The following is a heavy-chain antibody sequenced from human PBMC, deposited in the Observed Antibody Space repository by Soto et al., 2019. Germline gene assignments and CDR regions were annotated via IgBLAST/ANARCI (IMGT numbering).Heavy chain of an antibody. CDR1: GFTFSNYA. D-gene: IGHD6-13*01. V-gene: IGHV3-30-3*01. Sequence: GGSLRLSCAASGFTFSNYALHWVRQAPGKGLEWVAVISYDGSNKYYADSAKGRFTISRDNSKNTLYLQMNSLRPEDTALYYCATDYSRGAGYWGQGTRVTVS. J-gene: IGHJ4*02. CDR2: ISYDGSNK. CDR3: ATDYSRGAGY.